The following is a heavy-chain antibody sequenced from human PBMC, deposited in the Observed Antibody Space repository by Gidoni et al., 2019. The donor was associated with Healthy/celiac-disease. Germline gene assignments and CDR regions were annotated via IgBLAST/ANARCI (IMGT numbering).Heavy chain of an antibody. CDR1: GYRFTSYW. J-gene: IGHJ4*02. V-gene: IGHV5-51*01. CDR2: IFPGDSDT. CDR3: ARKGSCSSTSCYTLDY. Sequence: EVQLVQSGAEVKKPGESLKISCKGSGYRFTSYWIAWVRQMPGKGLEWMGIIFPGDSDTRYSPSFQGQVTISADKSISTAYLQWSSLKASDTAMYYCARKGSCSSTSCYTLDYWGQGTLVTVSS. D-gene: IGHD2-2*02.